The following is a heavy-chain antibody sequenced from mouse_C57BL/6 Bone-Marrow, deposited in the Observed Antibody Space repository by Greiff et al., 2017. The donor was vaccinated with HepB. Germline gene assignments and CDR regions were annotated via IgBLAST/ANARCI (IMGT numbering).Heavy chain of an antibody. Sequence: EVQLPQSGAELVRPGASVKLSCTASGFNIKDDYMHWVKQRPEQGLEWIGWIDPENGDPEYASKFQGKATIPADTSSNTAYLQLSSLTSEDTAVYYCTKGGWYFDGWGTGTTVTVSS. CDR3: TKGGWYFDG. CDR2: IDPENGDP. CDR1: GFNIKDDY. J-gene: IGHJ1*03. V-gene: IGHV14-4*01.